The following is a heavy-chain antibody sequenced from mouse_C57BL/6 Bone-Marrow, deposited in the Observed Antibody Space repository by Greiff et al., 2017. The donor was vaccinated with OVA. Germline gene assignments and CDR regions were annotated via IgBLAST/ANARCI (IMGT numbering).Heavy chain of an antibody. J-gene: IGHJ4*01. CDR3: ARDETGRGDY. CDR2: IYIGNGYT. D-gene: IGHD4-1*01. Sequence: VQLQQSGAELVRPGSSVKMSCKPSGYTFTSYGINWVKPRPGQGLEWIGSIYIGNGYTEYNEKFKGKATPTSDTSSSTAYMQLSSLTAEDSAIYFGARDETGRGDYWGQGTSVTVSS. CDR1: GYTFTSYG. V-gene: IGHV1-58*01.